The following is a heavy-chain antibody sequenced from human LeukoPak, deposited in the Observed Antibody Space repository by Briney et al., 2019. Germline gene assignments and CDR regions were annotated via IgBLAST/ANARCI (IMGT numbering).Heavy chain of an antibody. J-gene: IGHJ4*02. D-gene: IGHD3-22*01. CDR2: INPNSGGT. CDR1: GYTFTAYY. CDR3: ASIGTDYYGSKIDY. Sequence: VASVKVSCKASGYTFTAYYMHWVRQAPGQGLEWMGWINPNSGGTDYTQKFQGRVTMTRDTSISTAYMELSRLRSDDTAVYYRASIGTDYYGSKIDYWGQGTLVTVSS. V-gene: IGHV1-2*02.